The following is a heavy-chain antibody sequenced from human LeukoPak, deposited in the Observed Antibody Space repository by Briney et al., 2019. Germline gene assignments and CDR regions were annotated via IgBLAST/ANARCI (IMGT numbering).Heavy chain of an antibody. CDR3: SRRGTTSSIGWFDP. V-gene: IGHV4-39*01. D-gene: IGHD3-16*01. J-gene: IGHJ5*02. Sequence: SGTLSLTCSVCGGTIRRYIHYWAWLRQAPGTGVEGVGSMFYSGDNYYNPSLRSRLTIAVDKSKNQFSLNLASVTASDPGTYFCSRRGTTSSIGWFDPWGQGPPVIVSS. CDR2: MFYSGDN. CDR1: GGTIRRYIHY.